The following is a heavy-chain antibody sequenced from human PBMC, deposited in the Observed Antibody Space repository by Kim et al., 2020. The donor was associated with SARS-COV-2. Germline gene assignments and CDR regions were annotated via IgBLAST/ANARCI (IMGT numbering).Heavy chain of an antibody. V-gene: IGHV3-21*01. CDR3: ARDDYYDSSGYKQYYYYGMDV. CDR2: ISSSSSYI. D-gene: IGHD3-22*01. Sequence: GESLRLSCAASGFTFSSYSMNWVRQAPGKGLEWVSSISSSSSYIYYADSVKGRFTISRDNAKNSLYLQMNSLRAEDTAVYYCARDDYYDSSGYKQYYYYGMDVWGQGTTVTVSS. CDR1: GFTFSSYS. J-gene: IGHJ6*02.